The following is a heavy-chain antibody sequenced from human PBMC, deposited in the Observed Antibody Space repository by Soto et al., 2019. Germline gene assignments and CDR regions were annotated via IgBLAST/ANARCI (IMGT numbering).Heavy chain of an antibody. CDR1: GFTFSRYD. CDR2: IGTDGDT. D-gene: IGHD3-16*01. Sequence: EVQLVESGGGLVQPGGSLRLSCAASGFTFSRYDMHWVRQATGKGLEWVSAIGTDGDTYYPGSVKGRFTISRENAKNSLYLQMNSLRAGDTAVYYCARGGGRVAKSWFDPWGQGTLVTVSS. V-gene: IGHV3-13*04. CDR3: ARGGGRVAKSWFDP. J-gene: IGHJ5*02.